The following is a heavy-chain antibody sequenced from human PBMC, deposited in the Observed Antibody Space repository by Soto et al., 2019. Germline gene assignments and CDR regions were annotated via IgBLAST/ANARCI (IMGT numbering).Heavy chain of an antibody. CDR3: GRGGIRAHDDSTGYYGL. J-gene: IGHJ4*02. CDR2: IIPMFGTT. D-gene: IGHD3-22*01. V-gene: IGHV1-69*01. Sequence: QVQLVQSGAEVRKPGSSVKVSCQASGGTLNNYAFTWVRQTHGQGLEWMGGIIPMFGTTNYAQKFQGRLTITADESTSTAYMELTTLRSEDTAVYYCGRGGIRAHDDSTGYYGLWCQGTRVTVSS. CDR1: GGTLNNYA.